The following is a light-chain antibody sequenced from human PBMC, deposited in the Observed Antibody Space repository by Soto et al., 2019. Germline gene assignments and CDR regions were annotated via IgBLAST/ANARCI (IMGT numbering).Light chain of an antibody. V-gene: IGKV3-11*01. Sequence: EIVLTQSPVTLSLSPGERATLSCRASQSVSNYLAWYQQKPGQAPRLLIYDASNRATGIPARFSGSGSGTDFTLTISSLEPEDFAVYYCQQRSNWPMYTVGQGTKLEIK. CDR2: DAS. J-gene: IGKJ2*01. CDR1: QSVSNY. CDR3: QQRSNWPMYT.